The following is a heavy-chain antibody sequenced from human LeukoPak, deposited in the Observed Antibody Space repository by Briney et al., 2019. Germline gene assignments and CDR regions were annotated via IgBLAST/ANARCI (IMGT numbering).Heavy chain of an antibody. CDR1: GFTFSSYA. J-gene: IGHJ4*02. CDR2: ISGSGSST. Sequence: PGGSLRLSCAASGFTFSSYAMNWVRQAPGKGLEWVSAISGSGSSTYYADSVKGRFTISRDDSKNTLYLQMNSLRAEDTAVYSCAKARYCSGGSCYSDYWGQGTLVTVSS. CDR3: AKARYCSGGSCYSDY. V-gene: IGHV3-23*01. D-gene: IGHD2-15*01.